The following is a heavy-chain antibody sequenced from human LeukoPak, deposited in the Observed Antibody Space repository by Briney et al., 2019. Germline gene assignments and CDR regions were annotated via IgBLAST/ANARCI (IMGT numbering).Heavy chain of an antibody. CDR2: ISYDGSNK. D-gene: IGHD2-15*01. CDR1: GFTFSSYA. J-gene: IGHJ4*02. V-gene: IGHV3-30*04. CDR3: ARPPMLICSGGYCCFDY. Sequence: PGGSLRLSCAASGFTFSSYAMHWVRQAPGKGLEWVAVISYDGSNKYYADSVKGRFTISRDNSKNTLYLQMNSLRAEDTAVYYCARPPMLICSGGYCCFDYWGQGTLVTVSS.